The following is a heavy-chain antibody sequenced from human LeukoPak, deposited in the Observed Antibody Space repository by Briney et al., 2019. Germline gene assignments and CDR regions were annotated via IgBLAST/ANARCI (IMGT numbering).Heavy chain of an antibody. J-gene: IGHJ4*02. CDR2: IYYSGST. CDR3: ARHRQGSRQYYFDY. D-gene: IGHD1-26*01. CDR1: GGSISSYY. Sequence: SETLSLTCTVSGGSISSYYWSWIRQPPGKGLEWIGYIYYSGSTNYNPSLKSRVTISVDTSKNQFSLKLSSVTAADTAVYYCARHRQGSRQYYFDYWGQGTLVTVSS. V-gene: IGHV4-59*08.